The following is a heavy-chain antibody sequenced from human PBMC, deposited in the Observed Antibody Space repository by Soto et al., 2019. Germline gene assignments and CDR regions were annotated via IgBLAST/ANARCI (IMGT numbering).Heavy chain of an antibody. Sequence: EVQLVETGGGLIQPGGSLRLSCAASGFTVSSNYMSWVRQAPGKGLEWVSVIYSGGSTYYADSVKGRFTISRDNSKNTLYLQMNSLRAEDTAVYYCARDKVTTGYYYGMDVWGQGTTVIVSS. D-gene: IGHD4-4*01. J-gene: IGHJ6*02. CDR1: GFTVSSNY. V-gene: IGHV3-53*02. CDR3: ARDKVTTGYYYGMDV. CDR2: IYSGGST.